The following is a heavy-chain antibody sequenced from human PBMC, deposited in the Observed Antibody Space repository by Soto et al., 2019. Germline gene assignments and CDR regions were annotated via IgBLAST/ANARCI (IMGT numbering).Heavy chain of an antibody. CDR1: GYTFTGYY. CDR3: ARDSGAKLSSS. Sequence: SVKVSCKASGYTFTGYYMHWVRQAPGQGLERVGGIVPIYRTADYAQKFQGRVTITADESARTAYMELRSLKSQDTAVYYCARDSGAKLSSSWGQGTLVTVSS. D-gene: IGHD6-13*01. CDR2: IVPIYRTA. V-gene: IGHV1-69*13. J-gene: IGHJ4*02.